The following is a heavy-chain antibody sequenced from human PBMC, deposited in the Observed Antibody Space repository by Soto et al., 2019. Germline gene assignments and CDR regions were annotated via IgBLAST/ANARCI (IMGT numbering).Heavy chain of an antibody. V-gene: IGHV1-69*12. Sequence: QVQLVQSGAEVKKPGSSVKVSCKASGGTFSSYAISWVRQAPGQGLEWMGGIIPIFGTANYAQKFQGRVTITADESTSTAYMELSSLRSDDTAVYYCARASCSGGSCYTYYFDYWGQGTLVTVSS. CDR2: IIPIFGTA. D-gene: IGHD2-15*01. CDR1: GGTFSSYA. CDR3: ARASCSGGSCYTYYFDY. J-gene: IGHJ4*02.